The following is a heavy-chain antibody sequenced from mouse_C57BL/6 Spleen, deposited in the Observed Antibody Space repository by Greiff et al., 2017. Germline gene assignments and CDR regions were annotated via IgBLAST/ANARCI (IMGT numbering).Heavy chain of an antibody. J-gene: IGHJ1*03. Sequence: QVQLKESGAELVRPGASVTLSCKASGYTFTDYEMHWVKQTPVHGLEWIGAIDPETGGTAYNQKFKGKAILTADKSSSTAYMELRSLTSEDSAVYYCTRIYYDGSSFRYFDVWGTGTTVTVSS. CDR1: GYTFTDYE. CDR3: TRIYYDGSSFRYFDV. CDR2: IDPETGGT. V-gene: IGHV1-15*01. D-gene: IGHD1-1*01.